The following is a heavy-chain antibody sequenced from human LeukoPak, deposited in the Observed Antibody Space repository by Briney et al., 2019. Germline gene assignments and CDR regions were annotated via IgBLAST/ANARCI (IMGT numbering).Heavy chain of an antibody. CDR1: GFTFSSYV. D-gene: IGHD1-26*01. CDR2: ISSGGSTV. V-gene: IGHV3-48*03. J-gene: IGHJ3*02. CDR3: ARVIIVGATGI. Sequence: GGSLRLSCATSGFTFSSYVMNWGRQAPGEGLEWVSYISSGGSTVYYADSVQGRFTISRDNAKNSLYLQMNSLRGEDTTVYYCARVIIVGATGIWGQGTMVTASS.